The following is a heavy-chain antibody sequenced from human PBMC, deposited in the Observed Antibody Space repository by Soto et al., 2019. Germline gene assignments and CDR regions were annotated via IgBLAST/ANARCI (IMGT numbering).Heavy chain of an antibody. CDR2: ISYDGSNK. V-gene: IGHV3-30*18. CDR1: GFTFSSYG. Sequence: GGSLRLSCAASGFTFSSYGMHWVRQAPGKGLEWVAVISYDGSNKYYADSVKGRFTISRDNSKNTLYLQMNSLRAEDTAVYYCAKEGPNLDITMTPGYYYYGMDVWGQGTTVTVSS. J-gene: IGHJ6*02. CDR3: AKEGPNLDITMTPGYYYYGMDV. D-gene: IGHD3-22*01.